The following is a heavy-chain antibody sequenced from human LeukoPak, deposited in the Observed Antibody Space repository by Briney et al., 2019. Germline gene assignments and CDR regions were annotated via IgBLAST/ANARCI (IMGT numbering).Heavy chain of an antibody. Sequence: GGSLRLSCAASGFTFSSYGMHWVRQAPGKGLEWVAVIWYDGSNKYYADSVKGRFTISRDNSKNTLYLQMNSLRAEDTAVYYCAKDQGYDFWSGYLDYWGQGTLVTVSS. D-gene: IGHD3-3*01. J-gene: IGHJ4*02. CDR3: AKDQGYDFWSGYLDY. CDR2: IWYDGSNK. CDR1: GFTFSSYG. V-gene: IGHV3-33*06.